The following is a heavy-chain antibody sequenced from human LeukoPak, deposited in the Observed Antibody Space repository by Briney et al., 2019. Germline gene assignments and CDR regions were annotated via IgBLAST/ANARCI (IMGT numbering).Heavy chain of an antibody. D-gene: IGHD3-22*01. V-gene: IGHV4-59*12. J-gene: IGHJ4*02. CDR1: GGSISSYY. Sequence: SETLSLTCTVSGGSISSYYWSWIRQPPGKGLEWIGYIYYSGSTNYNPSLKSRVTISVDTSKNQFPLQLNSVTPEDTAVYYCARAGTYYHDSNGPFDYWGQGTLVTVSS. CDR2: IYYSGST. CDR3: ARAGTYYHDSNGPFDY.